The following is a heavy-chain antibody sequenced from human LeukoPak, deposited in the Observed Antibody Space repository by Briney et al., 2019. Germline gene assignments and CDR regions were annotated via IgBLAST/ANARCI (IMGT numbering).Heavy chain of an antibody. J-gene: IGHJ4*02. CDR2: IYYSGST. V-gene: IGHV4-31*03. CDR1: GGSVSSGTYY. D-gene: IGHD6-13*01. Sequence: PSETLSLTCTVSGGSVSSGTYYWSWIRQHPGKGLEWIGYIYYSGSTYYNPSLKSRVTISVDTSKNQFSLKLSSVTAADTAVYYCAREGIAAAGTLGLWGQGTLVTVSS. CDR3: AREGIAAAGTLGL.